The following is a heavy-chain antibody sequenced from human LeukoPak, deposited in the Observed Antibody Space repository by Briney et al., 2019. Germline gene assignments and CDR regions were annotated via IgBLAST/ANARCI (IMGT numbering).Heavy chain of an antibody. V-gene: IGHV3-23*01. CDR1: GFTFSNYA. Sequence: GGSLRLSCAASGFTFSNYAMSWVRQAPGTGLEWVSGIGDSGDSTFYAESVKGRFTISRDNSKNSLYLQMNSLRAEDTAVYYCARDISGGWFDPWGQGTLVTVSS. CDR2: IGDSGDST. CDR3: ARDISGGWFDP. J-gene: IGHJ5*02.